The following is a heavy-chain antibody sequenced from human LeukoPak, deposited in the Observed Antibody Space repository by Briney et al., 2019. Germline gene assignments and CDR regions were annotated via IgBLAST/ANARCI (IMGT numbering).Heavy chain of an antibody. D-gene: IGHD1-26*01. V-gene: IGHV4-39*07. CDR3: ARDSGVGPVTTYYFDY. CDR2: IYYSGST. CDR1: GGSISSSSYY. J-gene: IGHJ4*02. Sequence: SETLSLTCTVSGGSISSSSYYWGWIRQPPGKGLEWIGSIYYSGSTYYNPSLKSRVTISVDTSKNQFSLKLSSVTAADTAVYYCARDSGVGPVTTYYFDYWGQGTLVTVSS.